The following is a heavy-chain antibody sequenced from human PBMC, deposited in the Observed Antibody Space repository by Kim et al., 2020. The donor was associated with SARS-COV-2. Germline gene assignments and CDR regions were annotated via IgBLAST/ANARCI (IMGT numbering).Heavy chain of an antibody. CDR3: TRDDPNYGMDI. Sequence: GGSLRLSCAASGFGFSTNYMSWVRQAPGKGLEWVSLIYTRGKTDYADSVKGRFTIYRDYSKNTVYLQMNSLGGDDTAVYYCTRDDPNYGMDIWGQGTTVTVAS. CDR1: GFGFSTNY. V-gene: IGHV3-53*01. CDR2: IYTRGKT. J-gene: IGHJ6*02.